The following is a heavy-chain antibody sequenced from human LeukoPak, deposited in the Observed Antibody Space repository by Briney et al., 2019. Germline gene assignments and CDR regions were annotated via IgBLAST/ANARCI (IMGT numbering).Heavy chain of an antibody. CDR2: IIPIFGTA. D-gene: IGHD3-10*01. V-gene: IGHV1-69*13. CDR1: GGSFSSYA. J-gene: IGHJ6*04. CDR3: ARGFTMVRGVITDYYYGMDV. Sequence: SVKVSCKASGGSFSSYAISWVRQAPGRGLEWMGGIIPIFGTANYAQKFQGRVTITADESTSTAYMELSSLRSEDTAVYYCARGFTMVRGVITDYYYGMDVWGKETTVTVSS.